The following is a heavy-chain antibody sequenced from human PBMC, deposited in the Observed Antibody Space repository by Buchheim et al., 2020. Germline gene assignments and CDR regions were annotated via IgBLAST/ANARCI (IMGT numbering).Heavy chain of an antibody. D-gene: IGHD3-16*01. CDR2: IETGGTGT. V-gene: IGHV3-74*03. Sequence: EVQLVESGGGLVQPGGSLRLSCATSGFTFSMSWMHWVRQAPGKGLVWVSGIETGGTGTTYADSVRGRCTISRDNAKNTLYLQMNSLRAEDTAVYYCARDASLSFDYWGQGTL. J-gene: IGHJ4*02. CDR3: ARDASLSFDY. CDR1: GFTFSMSW.